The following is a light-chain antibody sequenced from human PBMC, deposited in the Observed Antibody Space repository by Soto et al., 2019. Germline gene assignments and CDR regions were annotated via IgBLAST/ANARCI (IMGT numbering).Light chain of an antibody. J-gene: IGKJ1*01. V-gene: IGKV3-20*01. CDR3: QQYGSSSWT. Sequence: IVLTHSPGTLSLSPGERATLSCRASQTGSNSYLAWYQQKSGQAPRLLIYGVSTRATGTPDRFSGSGSGTEFTLTISRLEPEDFAVYYCQQYGSSSWTFGQGTKVDIK. CDR1: QTGSNSY. CDR2: GVS.